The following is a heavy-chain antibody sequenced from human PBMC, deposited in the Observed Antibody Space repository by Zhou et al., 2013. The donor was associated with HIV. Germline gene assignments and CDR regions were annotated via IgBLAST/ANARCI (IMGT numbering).Heavy chain of an antibody. D-gene: IGHD2-2*01. CDR1: GYTFTGYY. CDR3: ARANGGTVVPAAMRSAFDI. CDR2: INPNSGGT. V-gene: IGHV1-2*02. J-gene: IGHJ3*02. Sequence: QVQLVQSGAEVKKPGASVKVSCKASGYTFTGYYMHWVRQAPGQGLEWMGWINPNSGGTNYAQKFQGRVTMTRDTSISTAYMELSRLRSDDTAVYYCARANGGTVVPAAMRSAFDIWGQGDNGHRLF.